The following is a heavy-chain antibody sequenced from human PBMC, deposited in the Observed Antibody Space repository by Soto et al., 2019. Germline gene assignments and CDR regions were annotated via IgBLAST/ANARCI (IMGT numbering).Heavy chain of an antibody. Sequence: QIPLVQSGAEVKKPGDSVKVSCKASGYPFGSFGVSWVRQAPGQGLEWMGWVAAYNGNTKYAQKFQDRVTMTTDTSTNTAYMELGSLISDDTAVYYCARDPGSFYYDAIVTFDYWGQGTPLTVSS. V-gene: IGHV1-18*01. CDR2: VAAYNGNT. CDR3: ARDPGSFYYDAIVTFDY. D-gene: IGHD3-22*01. CDR1: GYPFGSFG. J-gene: IGHJ4*02.